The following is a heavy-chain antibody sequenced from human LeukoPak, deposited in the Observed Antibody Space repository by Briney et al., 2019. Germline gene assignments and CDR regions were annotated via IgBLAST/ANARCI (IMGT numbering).Heavy chain of an antibody. CDR2: IGSTI. J-gene: IGHJ6*03. CDR1: GFLVSNNY. Sequence: GGSLRLSCAVSGFLVSNNYMNWVRQAPGKGLEWVSYIGSTIYYADSVKGRFTIPRDNAKNSLYLQMNSLRVEDTAVYYCARDRGIVGTTGYYYMDVWGKGTTVTVSS. D-gene: IGHD1-26*01. CDR3: ARDRGIVGTTGYYYMDV. V-gene: IGHV3-69-1*01.